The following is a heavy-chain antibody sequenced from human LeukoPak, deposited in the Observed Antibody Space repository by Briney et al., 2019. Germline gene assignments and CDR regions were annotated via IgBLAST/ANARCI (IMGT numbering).Heavy chain of an antibody. J-gene: IGHJ4*02. CDR1: GGSISSYY. D-gene: IGHD3-22*01. Sequence: KPSETLSLTCTVSGGSISSYYWSWIRQPPGKGLEWIGYIYYSGSTNYNPSLKSRVTISVDTSKNQSSLKLSSVTAADTAVYYCARAHSSGYFPFDYWGQGTLVTVSS. CDR2: IYYSGST. V-gene: IGHV4-59*01. CDR3: ARAHSSGYFPFDY.